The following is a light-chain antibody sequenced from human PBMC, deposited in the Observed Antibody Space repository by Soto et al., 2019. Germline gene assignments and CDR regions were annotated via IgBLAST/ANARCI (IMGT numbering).Light chain of an antibody. CDR1: QSVSSSY. Sequence: EIVLTQSPGTLSLSPGDRATLSCRASQSVSSSYLAWYQQKPGQAPRLLMYGASSRATAIPDRFSGSGSGTDFTLTISRLEPEDFAVYYCQQYGSSPTWTFGQGTKVEIK. V-gene: IGKV3-20*01. J-gene: IGKJ1*01. CDR2: GAS. CDR3: QQYGSSPTWT.